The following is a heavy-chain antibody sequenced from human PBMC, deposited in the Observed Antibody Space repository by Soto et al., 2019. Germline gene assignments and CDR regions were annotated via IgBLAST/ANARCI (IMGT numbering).Heavy chain of an antibody. CDR1: GGSISSYY. Sequence: SETLSLTCTVSGGSISSYYWSWIRQPLGKGLEWIGYIYYSGSTNYNPSLKSRVTISVDTSKNQFSLKLSSVTAADTAVYYCAGLQSMRLSGLDPWGQGTLVTVSS. CDR2: IYYSGST. D-gene: IGHD3-16*02. J-gene: IGHJ5*02. CDR3: AGLQSMRLSGLDP. V-gene: IGHV4-59*08.